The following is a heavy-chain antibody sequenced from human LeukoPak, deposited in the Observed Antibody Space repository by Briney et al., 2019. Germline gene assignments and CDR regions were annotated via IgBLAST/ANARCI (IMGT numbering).Heavy chain of an antibody. D-gene: IGHD3-10*01. CDR3: ARWYYYGSGSSQ. CDR2: INHSGST. V-gene: IGHV4-34*01. J-gene: IGHJ4*01. Sequence: SETLSLTCAVYGGSFSGYSWSWIRQPPGKGLEWIGEINHSGSTNYNPSLKSRVTISVDTSKNQFSLKLSSVTAADTAVYYCARWYYYGSGSSQWGQGTLVTVSS. CDR1: GGSFSGYS.